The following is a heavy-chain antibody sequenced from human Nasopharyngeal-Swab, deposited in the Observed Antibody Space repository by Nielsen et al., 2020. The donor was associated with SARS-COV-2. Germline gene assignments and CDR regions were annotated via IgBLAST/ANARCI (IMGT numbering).Heavy chain of an antibody. CDR1: GFTFSTNA. CDR2: IGHMGPGM. Sequence: GGSLRLSCTASGFTFSTNAMSWVRQAPGKGLEWVSTIGHMGPGMYYADSVRGRFTITRDDSKDTLYLQMNNLRAEDTAIYYCAKLFYYYYMDVWGTGTTVTVSS. J-gene: IGHJ6*03. D-gene: IGHD3-10*01. CDR3: AKLFYYYYMDV. V-gene: IGHV3-23*01.